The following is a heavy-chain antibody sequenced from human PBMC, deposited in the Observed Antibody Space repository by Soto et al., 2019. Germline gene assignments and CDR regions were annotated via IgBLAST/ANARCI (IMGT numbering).Heavy chain of an antibody. CDR3: ARDAPRGYSYGYYFDY. CDR2: IIPIFGTA. J-gene: IGHJ4*01. D-gene: IGHD5-18*01. Sequence: QVQLVQSGAEVKKPGSSVKVSCKASGGTFSSYAISWVRQAPGQELEWMGGIIPIFGTANYAQKFQGRVTISADESTSTAYMELSSLRSEDTAVYYCARDAPRGYSYGYYFDYWGHGTLVTVSS. CDR1: GGTFSSYA. V-gene: IGHV1-69*12.